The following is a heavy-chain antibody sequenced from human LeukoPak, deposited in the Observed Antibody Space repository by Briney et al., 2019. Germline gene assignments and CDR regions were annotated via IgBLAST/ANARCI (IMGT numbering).Heavy chain of an antibody. CDR1: GGSISSSTYY. V-gene: IGHV4-39*02. Sequence: SETLSLTCTVSGGSISSSTYYWVWIRQPPGKGLEWIGSFYYTGDTYYGPSLKSRVTISVDSSKNHFSLNLTSLTAADTAVYYCARLLPYCSEGICYFWEYFDSWGQGTLVTVSS. D-gene: IGHD2-15*01. J-gene: IGHJ4*02. CDR3: ARLLPYCSEGICYFWEYFDS. CDR2: FYYTGDT.